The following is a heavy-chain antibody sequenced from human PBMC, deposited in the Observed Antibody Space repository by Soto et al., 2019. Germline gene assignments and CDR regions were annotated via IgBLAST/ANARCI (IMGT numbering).Heavy chain of an antibody. J-gene: IGHJ4*02. D-gene: IGHD3-10*01. CDR1: GFTFSSYS. Sequence: PGGSLRLSCAASGFTFSSYSMNWVRQAPGKGLEWVSSISSSSSYIYYADSVKGRFTISRDNSKNTLYLQMNSLRAEDTAVYYCARIYNNKLLRKLDYWGQGTLVTVSS. CDR3: ARIYNNKLLRKLDY. V-gene: IGHV3-21*04. CDR2: ISSSSSYI.